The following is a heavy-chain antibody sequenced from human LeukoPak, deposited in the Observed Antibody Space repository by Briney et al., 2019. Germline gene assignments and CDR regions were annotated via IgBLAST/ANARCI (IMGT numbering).Heavy chain of an antibody. J-gene: IGHJ4*02. CDR1: GFTFSSYW. D-gene: IGHD2-2*01. Sequence: PGGSLRLSCAASGFTFSSYWMHWVRQAPGKGLVWVSRINSDGSSTSYADSVKGRFTISRDNAKNTLYLQMNSLRAEDTAVYYCARRGQDCSSTSCYAGAFDYWGLGTLVTVSS. CDR2: INSDGSST. CDR3: ARRGQDCSSTSCYAGAFDY. V-gene: IGHV3-74*01.